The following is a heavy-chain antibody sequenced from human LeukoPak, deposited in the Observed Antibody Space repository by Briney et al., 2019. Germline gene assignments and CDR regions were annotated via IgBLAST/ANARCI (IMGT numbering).Heavy chain of an antibody. CDR3: ARGLHYYGSGSYYNYYYYYYMDV. CDR2: INHSGST. CDR1: GGSFSGYY. Sequence: SETLSLTCAVYGGSFSGYYWSWIRQPPGKGLEWIGEINHSGSTNYNPSLKSRVTISVDTSKNQFSLKLSSVTAADTAVYYCARGLHYYGSGSYYNYYYYYYMDVWGKGTTVTVSS. J-gene: IGHJ6*03. V-gene: IGHV4-34*01. D-gene: IGHD3-10*01.